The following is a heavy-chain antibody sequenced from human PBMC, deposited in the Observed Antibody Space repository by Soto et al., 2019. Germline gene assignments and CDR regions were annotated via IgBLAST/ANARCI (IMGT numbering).Heavy chain of an antibody. V-gene: IGHV4-39*01. CDR3: ARHRGVATIRYNWFDP. Sequence: QLQLQESGPGLVKPSETLSLTCTVSGGSISSSSYYWGWIGQPPGKGLEWIGSIYYSGSTYYNPSLKSRVTISVDTSKNQFSLKLSSVTAADTAVYYCARHRGVATIRYNWFDPWGQGTLVTVSS. CDR2: IYYSGST. CDR1: GGSISSSSYY. J-gene: IGHJ5*02. D-gene: IGHD5-12*01.